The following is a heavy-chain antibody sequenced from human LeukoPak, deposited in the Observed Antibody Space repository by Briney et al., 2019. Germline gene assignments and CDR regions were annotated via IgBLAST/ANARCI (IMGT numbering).Heavy chain of an antibody. V-gene: IGHV3-66*01. D-gene: IGHD1-26*01. CDR2: IFNGYNT. CDR1: GFTVSSNH. Sequence: PGGSLRLSCAASGFTVSSNHMSWFRQAPGKGLEWASVIFNGYNTVYADSVKGRFTISRDNSKNTLDLQMSSLRAEDTAVYYCARDVSGTLDYWGQGTLVTVSS. CDR3: ARDVSGTLDY. J-gene: IGHJ4*02.